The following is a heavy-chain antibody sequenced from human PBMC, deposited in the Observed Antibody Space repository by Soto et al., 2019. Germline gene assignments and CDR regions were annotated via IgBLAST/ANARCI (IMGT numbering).Heavy chain of an antibody. V-gene: IGHV3-33*01. CDR1: GFTFSSYG. Sequence: GGSLRLSCAASGFTFSSYGMHWVRQAPGKGLEWVAVLWYDGSNKYYADSVKGRFTISRDNSKNTLYLQMNSLRAEDTAVYYCARGYGWFDPWGQGNLVTFSS. CDR2: LWYDGSNK. CDR3: ARGYGWFDP. D-gene: IGHD6-13*01. J-gene: IGHJ5*02.